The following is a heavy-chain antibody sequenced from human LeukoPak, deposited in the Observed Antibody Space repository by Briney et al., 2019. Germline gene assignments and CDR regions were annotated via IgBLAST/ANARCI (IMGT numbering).Heavy chain of an antibody. V-gene: IGHV3-23*01. CDR2: ISGSGGDT. J-gene: IGHJ4*02. CDR3: AKMARYSSSWADC. CDR1: GFTFSSYA. Sequence: PGGSLRLSCAASGFTFSSYAMTWVLQAPAKGLEWVSGISGSGGDTYYADPVKGRFTVSRDNSKNTLYLQMNSLRAEDTAVYYCAKMARYSSSWADCWGQGTLVTVSS. D-gene: IGHD6-13*01.